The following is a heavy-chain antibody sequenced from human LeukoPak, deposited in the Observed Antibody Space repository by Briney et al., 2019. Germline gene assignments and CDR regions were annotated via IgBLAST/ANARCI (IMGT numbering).Heavy chain of an antibody. V-gene: IGHV4-39*01. CDR1: GGSISSSSYF. Sequence: SETLSLTCTVSGGSISSSSYFWGWIRQPPGKGLEWIGSIYYSGSTYYNPSLKSRVTISVDTSKNQFSLKLSSVTAADTAVYYCALPYYYDSSGYSDAFDIWGPGTMVTVSS. CDR2: IYYSGST. CDR3: ALPYYYDSSGYSDAFDI. D-gene: IGHD3-22*01. J-gene: IGHJ3*02.